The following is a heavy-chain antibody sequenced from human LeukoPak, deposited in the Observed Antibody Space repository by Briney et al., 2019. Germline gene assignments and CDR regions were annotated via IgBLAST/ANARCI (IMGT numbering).Heavy chain of an antibody. V-gene: IGHV1-2*02. J-gene: IGHJ6*03. CDR3: ARAVADIVVVVAASRHYYYYYMDV. D-gene: IGHD2-15*01. CDR1: GYTFTGYY. Sequence: ASVKVSCKASGYTFTGYYIHWVRQAPGQGLEWMGWINPNTGGTNSAQKFQGRVTMTRDTSISTAYMELSRLRSDDTAVYYCARAVADIVVVVAASRHYYYYYMDVWGKGTTVTVSS. CDR2: INPNTGGT.